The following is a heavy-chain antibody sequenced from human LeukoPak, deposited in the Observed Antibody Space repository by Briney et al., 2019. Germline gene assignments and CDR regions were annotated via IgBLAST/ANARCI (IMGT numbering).Heavy chain of an antibody. Sequence: SESLSLTCTVSGGSLSSYYRSWIRQPPRRGLEWIGYIHYVVSTNCHPYLKSRVTGSGETPKHQFSRNLSSVTAADTAVYDCTRAFSSGWYAWSIGGLWFDFWGQGTLVTVSS. CDR3: TRAFSSGWYAWSIGGLWFDF. J-gene: IGHJ4*02. CDR1: GGSLSSYY. D-gene: IGHD6-19*01. CDR2: IHYVVST. V-gene: IGHV4-59*01.